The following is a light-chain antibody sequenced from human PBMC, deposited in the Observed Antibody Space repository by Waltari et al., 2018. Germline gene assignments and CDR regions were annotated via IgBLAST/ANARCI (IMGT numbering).Light chain of an antibody. V-gene: IGLV2-14*01. CDR1: SSDIGGYNY. CDR2: EVS. Sequence: QSALTQPASVSGSPGQSITISCTGTSSDIGGYNYVFWYQQHPGKATKLTIYEVSHRPSGVSDRFAGSKAGNTASLTISGLQAEDEADYYCSSYTSSSTRVFGGGTKVTVL. J-gene: IGLJ2*01. CDR3: SSYTSSSTRV.